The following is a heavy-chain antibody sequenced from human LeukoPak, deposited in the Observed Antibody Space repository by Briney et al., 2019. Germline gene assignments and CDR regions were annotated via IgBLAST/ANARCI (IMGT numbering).Heavy chain of an antibody. J-gene: IGHJ6*02. Sequence: GKSLRLSCAASGFTFSSYGMHWVRQAPGKGLEWVAVVSYDGSNKYYADSVKGRFTVSRDNSKNTLYLQMNSLRAEDTAVYYCAKENYDILTGSLSEGMDVWGQGTTVTVSS. CDR3: AKENYDILTGSLSEGMDV. CDR1: GFTFSSYG. D-gene: IGHD3-9*01. V-gene: IGHV3-30*18. CDR2: VSYDGSNK.